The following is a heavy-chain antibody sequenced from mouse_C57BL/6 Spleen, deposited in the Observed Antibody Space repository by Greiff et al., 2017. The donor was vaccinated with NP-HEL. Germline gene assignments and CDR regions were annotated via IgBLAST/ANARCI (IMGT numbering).Heavy chain of an antibody. CDR1: GFTFSDYG. CDR3: ARPGGYYGYDGFAY. D-gene: IGHD2-2*01. J-gene: IGHJ3*01. Sequence: EVQLVESGGGLVKPGGSLKLSCAASGFTFSDYGMHWVRQAPEQGLEWVAYISSGSSTIYYADTVKGRFTIARDNAKNTLFLQMTSLRSEDTAMYYCARPGGYYGYDGFAYWGQGTLVTVSA. V-gene: IGHV5-17*01. CDR2: ISSGSSTI.